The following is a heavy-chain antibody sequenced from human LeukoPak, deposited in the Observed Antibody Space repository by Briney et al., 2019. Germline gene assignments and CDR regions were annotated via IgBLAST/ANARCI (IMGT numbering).Heavy chain of an antibody. V-gene: IGHV3-74*01. Sequence: PGGSLRLSCAAPGFTFSTYYMQWVRQGPGKELVWLARINPDGSRTSYADSVKGRFTISRGNGKKTLHLQMSSLRAEDTGVYYCASTPRYMDVWGKGTTVTVSS. CDR1: GFTFSTYY. CDR3: ASTPRYMDV. CDR2: INPDGSRT. J-gene: IGHJ6*03.